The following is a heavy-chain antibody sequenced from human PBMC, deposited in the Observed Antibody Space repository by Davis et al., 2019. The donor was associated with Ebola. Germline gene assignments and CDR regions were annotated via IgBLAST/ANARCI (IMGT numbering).Heavy chain of an antibody. V-gene: IGHV4-34*01. J-gene: IGHJ6*02. CDR3: ARNRRGYGYYYYGMDV. CDR2: INHSGST. Sequence: MPSETLSLTCAVYAGSFSDYYWNWIRQPPGKGLEWIGEINHSGSTNYNPSLKSRVTISVDTSKNQFSLKLSSVTAADTAVYYCARNRRGYGYYYYGMDVWGQGTTVTVSS. D-gene: IGHD5-12*01. CDR1: AGSFSDYY.